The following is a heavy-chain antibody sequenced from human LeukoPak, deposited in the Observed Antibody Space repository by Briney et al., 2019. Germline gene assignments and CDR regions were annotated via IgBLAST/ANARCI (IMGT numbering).Heavy chain of an antibody. CDR3: AKGPAQSPHPCLDY. Sequence: GGSLRLSCAASGFTFSSYDMHWVRQAPGKGLEWVAFIRYDGSNKYYADSVNVRFTISRDNSKNTLYLQMNSLRADDTAVYYWAKGPAQSPHPCLDYWGRGTPVTVSS. D-gene: IGHD2-2*01. CDR2: IRYDGSNK. CDR1: GFTFSSYD. V-gene: IGHV3-30*02. J-gene: IGHJ4*02.